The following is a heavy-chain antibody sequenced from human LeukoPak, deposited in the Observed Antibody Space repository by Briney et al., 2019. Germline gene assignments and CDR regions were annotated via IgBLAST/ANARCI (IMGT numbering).Heavy chain of an antibody. V-gene: IGHV1-3*01. Sequence: GASVKVSCMASGYTFTSYAIHWVRQAPGQRLEWMGWISAGNGNTKYSQNFQGRVTFISNTSATTGFMELSSLRSEDAAVYYCARDSGSGNNDYWGQGTLVTVSS. CDR1: GYTFTSYA. CDR2: ISAGNGNT. J-gene: IGHJ4*02. D-gene: IGHD1-26*01. CDR3: ARDSGSGNNDY.